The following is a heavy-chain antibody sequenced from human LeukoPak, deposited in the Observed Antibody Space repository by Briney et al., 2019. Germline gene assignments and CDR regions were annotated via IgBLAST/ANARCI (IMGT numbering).Heavy chain of an antibody. CDR3: ARRPIFGVVKTNSYYFDY. Sequence: SETLSLTCTVSGGSISSSSYYWGWIRQPPGKGLEWIGSIYYSGSTYYNPSLKSRVTISVDTSKNQFSLKLSSVTAADTAVYYCARRPIFGVVKTNSYYFDYWGREPWSPSPQ. J-gene: IGHJ4*02. CDR2: IYYSGST. D-gene: IGHD3-3*01. CDR1: GGSISSSSYY. V-gene: IGHV4-39*01.